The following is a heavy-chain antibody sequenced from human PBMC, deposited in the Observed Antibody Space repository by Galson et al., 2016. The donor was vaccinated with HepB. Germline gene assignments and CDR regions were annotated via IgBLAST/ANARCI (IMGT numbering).Heavy chain of an antibody. CDR1: GGSINSHVYY. CDR3: ARTIYGSGSKRAVDF. Sequence: SETLSLTCNVSGGSINSHVYYWGWIRQAPGKGLEWIGKFYYTGGTTFYNPSLKSRANISVDASKNQFSLTLKSVTAADTAVYYCARTIYGSGSKRAVDFWGQGTLVTVSS. D-gene: IGHD3-10*01. V-gene: IGHV4-39*01. J-gene: IGHJ4*02. CDR2: FYYTGGTT.